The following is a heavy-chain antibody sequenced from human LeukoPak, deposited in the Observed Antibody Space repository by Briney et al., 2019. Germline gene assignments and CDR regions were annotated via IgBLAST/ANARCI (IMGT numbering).Heavy chain of an antibody. CDR2: INPSGGST. V-gene: IGHV1-46*01. CDR1: GYTFTSYY. Sequence: GASVKVSCKASGYTFTSYYMHWVRQAPGQGLEWMVIINPSGGSTSYAQKFQGRVTMTRDMSTSTVYMELSSLRSEDTAVYYCARSGGPRYYYDSSGYPDYWGQGTLVTVSS. CDR3: ARSGGPRYYYDSSGYPDY. J-gene: IGHJ4*02. D-gene: IGHD3-22*01.